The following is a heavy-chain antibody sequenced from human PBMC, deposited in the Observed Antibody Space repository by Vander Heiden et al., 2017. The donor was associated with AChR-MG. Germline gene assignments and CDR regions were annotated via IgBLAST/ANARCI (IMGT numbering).Heavy chain of an antibody. CDR1: GYTFTGYY. CDR3: ATSGADYDSVWGY. D-gene: IGHD3-22*01. V-gene: IGHV1-2*02. J-gene: IGHJ4*02. CDR2: INPNSGGT. Sequence: QVQLVKSGAEGKKPGASVKVPCKASGYTFTGYYMHWVRQAPGQGLEWMGWINPNSGGTNYAQKLQGRVTMTRDTSISTAYMELSRLRSDDTAVYYCATSGADYDSVWGYWGQGTLVTVSS.